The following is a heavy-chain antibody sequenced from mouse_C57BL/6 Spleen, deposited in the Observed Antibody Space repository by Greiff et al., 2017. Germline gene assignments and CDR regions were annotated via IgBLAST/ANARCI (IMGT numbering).Heavy chain of an antibody. CDR3: ARCSITTVGATEGYYAMDY. V-gene: IGHV1-72*01. Sequence: QVQLQQPGAELVKPGASVKLSCKASGYTFTSYWMHWVKQRPGRGLEWIGRIDPNSGGTKYNEKFKSKATLTVDKPSSTAYMQLSSLTSEDSAVYYCARCSITTVGATEGYYAMDYWGQGTSVTVSS. CDR2: IDPNSGGT. J-gene: IGHJ4*01. D-gene: IGHD1-1*01. CDR1: GYTFTSYW.